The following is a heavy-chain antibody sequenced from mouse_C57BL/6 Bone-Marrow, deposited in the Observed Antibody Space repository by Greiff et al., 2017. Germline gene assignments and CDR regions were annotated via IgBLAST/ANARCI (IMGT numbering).Heavy chain of an antibody. V-gene: IGHV14-1*01. Sequence: VQLKQSGAELVRPGASVKLSCTASGFNIKDYYMHWVKQRPEQGLEWIGRIDPEDGDTEYAPKFQGKATMTADTSSNTAYLQLCSLTSEDTAVYYCTSITTVVAFDDWGQGTTLTVSS. CDR3: TSITTVVAFDD. CDR2: IDPEDGDT. CDR1: GFNIKDYY. J-gene: IGHJ2*01. D-gene: IGHD1-1*01.